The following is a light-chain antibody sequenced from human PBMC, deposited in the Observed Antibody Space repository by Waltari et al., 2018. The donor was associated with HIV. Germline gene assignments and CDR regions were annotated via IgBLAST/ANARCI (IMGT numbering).Light chain of an antibody. Sequence: DIVLTQSPLSLTVTPGEPASISCRSSQSLLHSNGFHHLDWYLQKPGQSPQLLIYLTFNRASGVPARFSGSGSGTDFTLKINRVEAGDVGIYYCMQGLQTPQVTFGGGTRVEI. CDR3: MQGLQTPQVT. CDR2: LTF. V-gene: IGKV2-28*01. J-gene: IGKJ4*01. CDR1: QSLLHSNGFHH.